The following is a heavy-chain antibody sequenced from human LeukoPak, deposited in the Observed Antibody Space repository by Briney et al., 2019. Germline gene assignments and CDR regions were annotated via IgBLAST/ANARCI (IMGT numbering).Heavy chain of an antibody. D-gene: IGHD3-10*01. Sequence: GASVKLSCKASGYTFSSFGISWVRQAPGQGLEWMGWISVYNDNTHFAQKFQGRVTMTADTSTSTAYMELRNLRADDTAMYYCARDRAEPLTALIRGHIKEIPWGQGTLVTVSS. V-gene: IGHV1-18*04. CDR3: ARDRAEPLTALIRGHIKEIP. CDR1: GYTFSSFG. J-gene: IGHJ5*02. CDR2: ISVYNDNT.